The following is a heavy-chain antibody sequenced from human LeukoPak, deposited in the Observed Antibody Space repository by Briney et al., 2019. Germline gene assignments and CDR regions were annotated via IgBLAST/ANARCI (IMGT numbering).Heavy chain of an antibody. CDR1: GGSISSYY. V-gene: IGHV4-59*01. Sequence: SETLSLTCTVSGGSISSYYWSWIRQPPGKGLEWIGYIYYSGSANYSPSLKSRVTISVDTSKNQFSLKLSSVTAADTAVYYCAREGSNYYGMDVWGQGTTVTVSS. CDR2: IYYSGSA. J-gene: IGHJ6*02. CDR3: AREGSNYYGMDV.